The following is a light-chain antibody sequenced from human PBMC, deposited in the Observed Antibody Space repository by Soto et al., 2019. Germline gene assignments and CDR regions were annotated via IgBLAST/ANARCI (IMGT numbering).Light chain of an antibody. CDR3: TSYTSITTPDYV. CDR2: AVT. Sequence: QSALTQPASVSGSPGQSITISCTGTSSDVGGYDYVSWYQQHPGKAPKLMIYAVTNRPSGVSNRFSGSKSGNTASLTISGLQPEDEADYYCTSYTSITTPDYVFGTGTKVTVL. CDR1: SSDVGGYDY. V-gene: IGLV2-14*01. J-gene: IGLJ1*01.